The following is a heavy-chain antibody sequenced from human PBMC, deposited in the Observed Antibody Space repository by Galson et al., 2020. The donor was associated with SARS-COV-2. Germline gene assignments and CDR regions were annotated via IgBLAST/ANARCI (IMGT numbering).Heavy chain of an antibody. J-gene: IGHJ6*03. CDR3: ARDQGVYMDV. CDR2: ISYDGSNK. Sequence: GGSLRLSCAASGFTFSSYAMHWVRQAPGKGLEWVAVISYDGSNKYYADSVKGRFTISRDNSKNMLYLQMNSLRAEDTAVYYCARDQGVYMDVWGKGTTVTVSS. D-gene: IGHD2-8*01. CDR1: GFTFSSYA. V-gene: IGHV3-30*04.